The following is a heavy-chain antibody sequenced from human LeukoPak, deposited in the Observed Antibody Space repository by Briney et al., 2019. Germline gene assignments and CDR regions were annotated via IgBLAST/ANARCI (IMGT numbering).Heavy chain of an antibody. CDR3: AKSRGSYWVPEFDY. CDR2: ITGRGENT. CDR1: GFTFSNYG. Sequence: GGSLRLSCAASGFTFSNYGMNWVRQAPGKGLEWVSGITGRGENTYYADSVKGRFTISRDNSKNTLYLQMNSLRAEDTAIYYCAKSRGSYWVPEFDYWGQGTLVTVSS. D-gene: IGHD1-26*01. J-gene: IGHJ4*02. V-gene: IGHV3-23*01.